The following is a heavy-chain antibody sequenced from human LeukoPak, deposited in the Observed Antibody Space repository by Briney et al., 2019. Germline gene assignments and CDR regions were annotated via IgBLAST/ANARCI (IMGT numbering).Heavy chain of an antibody. CDR2: IYHSGST. V-gene: IGHV4-4*02. Sequence: PSETLSLTCAVSGGSISSSNWWSWVRQPPGKGLEWIGEIYHSGSTNYNPSLKSRVTISVDKSKNQFSLKLSSVTAADTAVYYCARHDIVVVSVYFDYWGQGTLVTVSS. CDR1: GGSISSSNW. D-gene: IGHD2-21*01. J-gene: IGHJ4*02. CDR3: ARHDIVVVSVYFDY.